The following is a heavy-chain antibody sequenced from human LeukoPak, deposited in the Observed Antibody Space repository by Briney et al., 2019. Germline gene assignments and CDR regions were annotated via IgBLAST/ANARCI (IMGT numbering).Heavy chain of an antibody. J-gene: IGHJ4*02. CDR3: AKASSTIFGVVIKREYYFDY. V-gene: IGHV3-23*01. CDR2: ISGSSDST. D-gene: IGHD3-3*01. CDR1: GFTFSSYT. Sequence: GGSLRLSCAASGFTFSSYTMSWVRQAPGKGLEWVSAISGSSDSTYYGDSVKGRFTISRDNCKNTLYLQMNSLRAEDTAVYYCAKASSTIFGVVIKREYYFDYWGQGTLVTVSS.